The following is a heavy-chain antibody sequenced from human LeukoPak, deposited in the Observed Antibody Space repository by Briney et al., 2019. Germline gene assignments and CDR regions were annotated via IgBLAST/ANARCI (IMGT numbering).Heavy chain of an antibody. CDR1: GFTFSSYS. V-gene: IGHV3-48*01. Sequence: GGSLRLSCAASGFTFSSYSMNWVRQAPGKGLEWVSYISSRSATIYYADSVKGRFTISRDNAKNSQYLQMNSLRAEDTAVYYCARDPLSSSSFDLWGQGTLVTVSS. D-gene: IGHD6-13*01. CDR3: ARDPLSSSSFDL. J-gene: IGHJ4*02. CDR2: ISSRSATI.